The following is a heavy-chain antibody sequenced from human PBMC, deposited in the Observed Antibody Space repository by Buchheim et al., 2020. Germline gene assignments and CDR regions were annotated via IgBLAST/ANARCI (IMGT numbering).Heavy chain of an antibody. J-gene: IGHJ6*02. CDR2: IIPILGIA. Sequence: QVQLVQSGAEVKKPGSSVKVSCKASGGTFSSYTISWVRQAPGQGLEWMGRIIPILGIANYAQKFQGRVPITADKSTSTAYMELSSLRSEDTAVYYYARDLQAYGDYYYYGMDVWGQGTT. V-gene: IGHV1-69*08. D-gene: IGHD4-17*01. CDR1: GGTFSSYT. CDR3: ARDLQAYGDYYYYGMDV.